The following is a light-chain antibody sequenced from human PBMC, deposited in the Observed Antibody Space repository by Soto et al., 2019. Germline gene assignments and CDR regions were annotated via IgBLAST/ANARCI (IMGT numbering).Light chain of an antibody. J-gene: IGLJ1*01. Sequence: QSALTQPRSVSGSPGQSVTICCAGTSSDVGAYNFVSWYQQHPGKAPKLMIYDVSKRPSGVPDRFSGSKSGNTASLTISGLQAEDEADYYCCSYAGSYTWVFGSGTKVTVL. V-gene: IGLV2-11*01. CDR3: CSYAGSYTWV. CDR1: SSDVGAYNF. CDR2: DVS.